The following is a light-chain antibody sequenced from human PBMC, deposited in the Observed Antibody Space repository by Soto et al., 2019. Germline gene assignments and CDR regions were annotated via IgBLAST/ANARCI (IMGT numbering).Light chain of an antibody. V-gene: IGKV3-20*01. J-gene: IGKJ1*01. CDR3: QQYDTSSWT. CDR1: QSVRSTY. Sequence: EIVLTQSPGTLSLSPGERATLSCRASQSVRSTYLAWYQQKPGQAPRLLIYGASSRATGIPDRFSGSGSETDFTLTISRLDPEDSAVYYCQQYDTSSWTFGQGTKVEIK. CDR2: GAS.